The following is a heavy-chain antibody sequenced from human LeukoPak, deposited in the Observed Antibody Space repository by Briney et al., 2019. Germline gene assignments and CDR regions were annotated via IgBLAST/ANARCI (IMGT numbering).Heavy chain of an antibody. CDR1: GFTFSSYG. CDR2: ISYDGSNK. CDR3: AKNDRLSSPYYFDF. J-gene: IGHJ4*02. Sequence: GRSLRLSCAASGFTFSSYGMHWVRQAPGKGLEWVAVISYDGSNKYYADSVKGRFTISRDNSNDTVYLQMNSLRAEDTAVYYCAKNDRLSSPYYFDFWGQGTLVTVSS. V-gene: IGHV3-30*18. D-gene: IGHD1-1*01.